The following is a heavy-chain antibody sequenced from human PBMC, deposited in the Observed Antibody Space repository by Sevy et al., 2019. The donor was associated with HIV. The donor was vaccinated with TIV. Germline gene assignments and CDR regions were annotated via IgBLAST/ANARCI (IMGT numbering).Heavy chain of an antibody. D-gene: IGHD2-2*01. CDR3: ARIVVVPAARSYYYGMDV. CDR2: IYYSGST. Sequence: SETLSLTYTVSGGSISSSSYYWGWIRQPPGKGLEWIGSIYYSGSTYYNPSLKSRVTISVDTSKNQFSLKLGSVTAADTAVYYCARIVVVPAARSYYYGMDVWGQGTTVTVSS. V-gene: IGHV4-39*01. J-gene: IGHJ6*02. CDR1: GGSISSSSYY.